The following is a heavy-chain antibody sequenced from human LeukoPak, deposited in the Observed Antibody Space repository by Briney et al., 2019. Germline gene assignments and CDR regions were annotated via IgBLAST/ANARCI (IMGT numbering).Heavy chain of an antibody. J-gene: IGHJ6*02. Sequence: GGSLRLSCAASRFMFSTYSLNWVRQAPGKGLEWVSSISSSSSYIYYADSVKGRFTISRDNAKNSLYLQMNSLRAEDTAVYYCATDRWYVMDVWGQGTTVTVSS. D-gene: IGHD1-20*01. CDR3: ATDRWYVMDV. V-gene: IGHV3-21*01. CDR2: ISSSSSYI. CDR1: RFMFSTYS.